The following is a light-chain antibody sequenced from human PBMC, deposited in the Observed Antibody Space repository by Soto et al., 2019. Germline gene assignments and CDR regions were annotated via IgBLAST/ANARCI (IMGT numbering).Light chain of an antibody. CDR1: SSDDGNYNY. V-gene: IGLV2-14*01. J-gene: IGLJ2*01. CDR2: EVN. Sequence: QSVLTQPASVSGSPGQSITISCTGTSSDDGNYNYVSWYQQYPGKAPKLMIYEVNNRPSGVSNRFSGSKSGNTASLTISGPQAEDEADYYCSSYTSSSTSVLFGGGPQLPVL. CDR3: SSYTSSSTSVL.